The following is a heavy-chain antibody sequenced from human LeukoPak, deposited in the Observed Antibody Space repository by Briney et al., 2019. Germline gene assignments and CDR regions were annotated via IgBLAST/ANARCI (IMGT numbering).Heavy chain of an antibody. CDR2: IYTSGST. Sequence: PSETLSLTCTVSGGSISSYYWSWIRQPAGKGLEWIGRIYTSGSTNYNPSLKSRVTMSVDTSKNQFSLKLSSVTAADTAVYYCAMITREGNCSSTSCYTIPDGMDVWGQGTTVTVSS. V-gene: IGHV4-4*07. CDR1: GGSISSYY. CDR3: AMITREGNCSSTSCYTIPDGMDV. D-gene: IGHD2-2*02. J-gene: IGHJ6*02.